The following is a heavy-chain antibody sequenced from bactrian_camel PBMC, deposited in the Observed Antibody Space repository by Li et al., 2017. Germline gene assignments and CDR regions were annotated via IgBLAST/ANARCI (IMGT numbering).Heavy chain of an antibody. D-gene: IGHD7*01. CDR2: VSRDGST. V-gene: IGHV3S55*01. Sequence: QLVESGGGSVQAGGSLRLSCTASGLTSDEADMGWYRQGPGNPCELVSYVSRDGSTYYADSVKGRFTISQDEAANTLYLQMNSLNSEDTASTTVRQRPASSVVPVLTCGRLITGARGPRSPSP. CDR1: GLTSDEAD. J-gene: IGHJ4*01. CDR3: RQRPASSVVPVLTCGRLIT.